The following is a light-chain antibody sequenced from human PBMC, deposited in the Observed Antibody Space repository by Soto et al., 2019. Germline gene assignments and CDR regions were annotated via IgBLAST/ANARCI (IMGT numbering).Light chain of an antibody. J-gene: IGLJ1*01. V-gene: IGLV2-14*01. CDR1: SSDVGDYDF. CDR2: EVT. CDR3: SSYTSSSTYV. Sequence: QSALTQSASVSGSPGQSITISCTGTSSDVGDYDFVSWYQQHPGKAPKLMIYEVTNRPSGISHRFSGSKSGNTASLTISGLQAEYEADYYCSSYTSSSTYVFGTGTKVTVL.